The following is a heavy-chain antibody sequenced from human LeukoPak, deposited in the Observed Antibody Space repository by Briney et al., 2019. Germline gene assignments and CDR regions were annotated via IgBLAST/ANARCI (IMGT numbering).Heavy chain of an antibody. V-gene: IGHV5-51*01. CDR2: INPGDSDT. CDR3: ASFSGGRSEAFDI. D-gene: IGHD2-15*01. J-gene: IGHJ3*02. Sequence: GESLKISCKGSGDSFTSYWIGWVRQMPGKGLEWMGIINPGDSDTRYSPSFQGQVTISADKSISTAYLQWSSLKASDTAMYYCASFSGGRSEAFDIWGQGTMVTVSS. CDR1: GDSFTSYW.